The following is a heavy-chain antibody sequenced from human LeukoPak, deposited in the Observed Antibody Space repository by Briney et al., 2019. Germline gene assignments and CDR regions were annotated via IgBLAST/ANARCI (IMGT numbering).Heavy chain of an antibody. Sequence: SETLSLTCTVSGGSISSSSYFWGWIRQPPRKGLEWIGCIYHSGSTYYNPSLKSRVTISVYTSKNQFSLKLSSLTAADTAVYYCARRDFDLFTSDPGGQGTLVTVSS. J-gene: IGHJ5*02. CDR2: IYHSGST. CDR3: ARRDFDLFTSDP. CDR1: GGSISSSSYF. D-gene: IGHD3-9*01. V-gene: IGHV4-39*01.